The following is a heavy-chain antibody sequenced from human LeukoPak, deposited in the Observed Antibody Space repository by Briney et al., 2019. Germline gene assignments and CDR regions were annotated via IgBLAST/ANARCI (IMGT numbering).Heavy chain of an antibody. V-gene: IGHV5-51*01. CDR2: IYPGDSDT. D-gene: IGHD1-26*01. J-gene: IGHJ4*02. Sequence: GESLKISCKGSGYSFTSYWIGWVRQIPGKGLEWMGIIYPGDSDTRYSPSFQGQVTISADKSISTAYLQWSSLKASDTAMYYCATRSGSYFSALDYWGQGTLVTVSS. CDR1: GYSFTSYW. CDR3: ATRSGSYFSALDY.